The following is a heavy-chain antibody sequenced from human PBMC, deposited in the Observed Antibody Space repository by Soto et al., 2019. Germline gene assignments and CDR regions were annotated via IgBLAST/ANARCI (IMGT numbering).Heavy chain of an antibody. CDR2: ISYDGSNK. CDR3: AKLYIAVAVADAFDI. D-gene: IGHD6-19*01. Sequence: QVQLVESGGGVVQPGRSLRLSCAASGFTFSSYGMHWVRQAPGKGLEWVAVISYDGSNKYYADSVKGRFTISRDNSKNTLYLQMNSLRAEDTAGYYRAKLYIAVAVADAFDIWGQGTMVTVSS. CDR1: GFTFSSYG. V-gene: IGHV3-30*18. J-gene: IGHJ3*02.